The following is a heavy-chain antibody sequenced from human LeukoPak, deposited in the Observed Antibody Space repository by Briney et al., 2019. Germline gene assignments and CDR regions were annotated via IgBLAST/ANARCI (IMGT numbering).Heavy chain of an antibody. J-gene: IGHJ4*02. V-gene: IGHV3-7*01. CDR1: GFTFSSYW. CDR2: IKQDGSEK. D-gene: IGHD3-22*01. CDR3: ARYLTYYYDSSGLYYFDY. Sequence: GGPLRLSCAASGFTFSSYWMSWVRQAPGKGLEWVANIKQDGSEKYYVDSVKGRFTISRDNAKNSLYLQMNSLRAEDTAVYYCARYLTYYYDSSGLYYFDYWGQGTLVTVSS.